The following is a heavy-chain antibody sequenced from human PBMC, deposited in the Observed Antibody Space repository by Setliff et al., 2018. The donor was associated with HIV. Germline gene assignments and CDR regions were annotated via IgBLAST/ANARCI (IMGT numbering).Heavy chain of an antibody. CDR1: GYTFTSYG. CDR3: ARYDSSDYLPGEYQY. Sequence: VKVSCKASGYTFTSYGISWVRQAPGQGLEWMGWISAYNGNTNYAQKLQGRVTMTTDTSTSTAYMELRSLRSDDTAVYYCARYDSSDYLPGEYQYWGQGTLVTVS. D-gene: IGHD3-22*01. J-gene: IGHJ4*02. CDR2: ISAYNGNT. V-gene: IGHV1-18*01.